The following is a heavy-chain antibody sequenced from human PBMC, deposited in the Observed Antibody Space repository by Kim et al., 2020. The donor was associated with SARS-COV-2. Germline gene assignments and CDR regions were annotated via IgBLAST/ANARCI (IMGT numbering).Heavy chain of an antibody. Sequence: VQGRVSITRDTSAGTAYMELSSLRSEDTAVYYCARTCSSTSCYHPNFDYWGQGTLVTVSS. CDR3: ARTCSSTSCYHPNFDY. J-gene: IGHJ4*02. V-gene: IGHV1-3*01. D-gene: IGHD2-2*01.